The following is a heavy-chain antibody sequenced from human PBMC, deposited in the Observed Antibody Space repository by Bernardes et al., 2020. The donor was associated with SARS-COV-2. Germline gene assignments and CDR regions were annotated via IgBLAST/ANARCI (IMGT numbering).Heavy chain of an antibody. V-gene: IGHV5-51*01. J-gene: IGHJ6*02. Sequence: GESLKISCKGSDYTFTNYWIGCVRQMPGKGLEWMGIIYPCDSDTKYSPSFQGRVTISADKSVNTAYLQWSSLKASDTAIYYCARRRYGHFGVDVWGQGTTVTVSS. CDR2: IYPCDSDT. CDR1: DYTFTNYW. D-gene: IGHD4-17*01. CDR3: ARRRYGHFGVDV.